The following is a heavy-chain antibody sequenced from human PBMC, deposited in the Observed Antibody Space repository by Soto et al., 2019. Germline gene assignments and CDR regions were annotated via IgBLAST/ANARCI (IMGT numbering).Heavy chain of an antibody. J-gene: IGHJ5*02. CDR2: IGTAGDT. Sequence: GGSLRLSCAASGFTFSSYDMHWVRQATGKGLEWVSAIGTAGDTYYPGSVKGRFTISRENAKNSLYLQMNSLRAEDTAVYYCARDRFQGYDSTWFDPWGQGTLVTVSS. V-gene: IGHV3-13*01. D-gene: IGHD3-22*01. CDR1: GFTFSSYD. CDR3: ARDRFQGYDSTWFDP.